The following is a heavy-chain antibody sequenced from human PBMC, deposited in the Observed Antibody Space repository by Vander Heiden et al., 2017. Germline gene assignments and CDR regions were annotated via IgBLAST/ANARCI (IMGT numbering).Heavy chain of an antibody. D-gene: IGHD3-9*01. V-gene: IGHV3-33*01. CDR2: RWSDGSNK. J-gene: IGHJ4*02. CDR1: GFPFSTSG. CDR3: ARDGPSSTDHLTN. Sequence: QVVLQQSGGGVVQPVRFLALSCAASGFPFSTSGMHWVRQAPGKGLEWVAVRWSDGSNKYYAGSVEGRFTISRDNSKNTLYLQMNSLRAEDTAVYYCARDGPSSTDHLTNWGQGTLVTVSS.